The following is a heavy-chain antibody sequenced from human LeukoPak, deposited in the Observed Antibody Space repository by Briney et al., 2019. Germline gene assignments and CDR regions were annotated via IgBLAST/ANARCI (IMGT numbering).Heavy chain of an antibody. Sequence: GASVKVSCKASGYTFTSYGISWVRQAPGQGLEWMGWISAYNGNTKYAQKFQGRVTMTTVTSTSTAYMELRSLTSDDTAVYYCARAKTLEPSPSNAFDIWGQGTMVTVSS. V-gene: IGHV1-18*01. D-gene: IGHD1-1*01. CDR2: ISAYNGNT. CDR1: GYTFTSYG. CDR3: ARAKTLEPSPSNAFDI. J-gene: IGHJ3*02.